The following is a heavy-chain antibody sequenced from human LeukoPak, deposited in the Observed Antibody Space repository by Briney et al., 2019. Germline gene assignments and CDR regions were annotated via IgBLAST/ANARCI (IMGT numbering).Heavy chain of an antibody. CDR2: IRYDGSNK. D-gene: IGHD6-13*01. V-gene: IGHV3-30*02. CDR1: GFTFSSYG. CDR3: AKDEQLKGYYYYYMDV. J-gene: IGHJ6*03. Sequence: GGSLRLSCAASGFTFSSYGMHWVRQAPGKGLDWVAFIRYDGSNKYYADSVKGRFTISRDNSKNTLYLQMNSLRAEDTAVYYCAKDEQLKGYYYYYMDVWGKGTTVTVSS.